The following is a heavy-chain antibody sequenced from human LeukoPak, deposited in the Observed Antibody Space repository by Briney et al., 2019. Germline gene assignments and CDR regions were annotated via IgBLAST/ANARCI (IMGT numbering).Heavy chain of an antibody. V-gene: IGHV4-59*08. J-gene: IGHJ3*02. D-gene: IGHD2-8*01. CDR1: GGSISTYY. CDR3: ASQDARIVLMVYAPDAFDI. CDR2: MHYSGNS. Sequence: SETLSLTCTVSGGSISTYYWSWIRQPPGKGLEWIGFMHYSGNSRYNPSLKSRVTMSLDTSKNQFSLKLSSVTAADTAVYYCASQDARIVLMVYAPDAFDIWGQGTMVTVSS.